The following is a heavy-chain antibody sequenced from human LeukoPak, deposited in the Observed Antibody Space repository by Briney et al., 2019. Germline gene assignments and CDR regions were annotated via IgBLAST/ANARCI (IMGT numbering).Heavy chain of an antibody. Sequence: GGSLRLSCAASGFTFSDYYMSWIRQAPGKGLEWVSYISSSGSTIYYADSVKGRFTISRDNAKNSLYLQMNSLRAEDTAVYNCARSYKSRAAAGRGKTLINYYYGMDVWGQGTTVTVSS. CDR2: ISSSGSTI. CDR1: GFTFSDYY. J-gene: IGHJ6*02. D-gene: IGHD6-13*01. CDR3: ARSYKSRAAAGRGKTLINYYYGMDV. V-gene: IGHV3-11*01.